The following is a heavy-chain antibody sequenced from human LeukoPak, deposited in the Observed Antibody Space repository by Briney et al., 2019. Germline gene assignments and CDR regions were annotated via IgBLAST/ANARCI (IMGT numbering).Heavy chain of an antibody. CDR1: GGSISSYY. V-gene: IGHV4-4*07. Sequence: PSETLSLTCTVSGGSISSYYWSWIRQPAGKGLEWIGRIYTSGSTNYNPSLKSRVTISVDTSKNQFSLKLSSVTAADTAVYYCARLRLGPWGLNAFDIWGQGTMVTVSS. CDR2: IYTSGST. J-gene: IGHJ3*02. D-gene: IGHD7-27*01. CDR3: ARLRLGPWGLNAFDI.